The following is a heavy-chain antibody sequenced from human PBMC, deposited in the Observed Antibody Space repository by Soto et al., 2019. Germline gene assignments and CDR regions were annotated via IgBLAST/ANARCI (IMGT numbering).Heavy chain of an antibody. Sequence: ASVQVSCKASGYTFTSYGISWVRQAPGQGLEWMGWINTYNGNTNHAQKLQGRVTMTTDTSTSTAYMELRSLRSDDTAVYYCARGVGSGTYYNQYNWFDPWGQGTLVTVSS. D-gene: IGHD3-10*01. V-gene: IGHV1-18*01. J-gene: IGHJ5*02. CDR3: ARGVGSGTYYNQYNWFDP. CDR1: GYTFTSYG. CDR2: INTYNGNT.